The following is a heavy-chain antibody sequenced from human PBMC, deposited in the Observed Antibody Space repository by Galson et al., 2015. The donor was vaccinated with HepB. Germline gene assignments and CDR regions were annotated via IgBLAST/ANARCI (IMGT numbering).Heavy chain of an antibody. J-gene: IGHJ3*02. CDR1: DSTFSSYT. Sequence: SLRLSCAASDSTFSSYTMNWVRQTPGKGLQWVSYISTNGATIHYADSVKGRFTIARDNAKNTMWLQMNSLRAEDTAVYYCATTKFGSGAYWTFDIWGQGTLVTV. D-gene: IGHD4/OR15-4a*01. V-gene: IGHV3-48*03. CDR2: ISTNGATI. CDR3: ATTKFGSGAYWTFDI.